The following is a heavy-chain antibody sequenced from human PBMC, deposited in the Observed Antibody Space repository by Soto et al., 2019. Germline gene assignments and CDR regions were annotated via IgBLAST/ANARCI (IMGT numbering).Heavy chain of an antibody. CDR1: GFSGGGNY. Sequence: EERLVQSGGGLVQPGGSLRLSCAASGFSGGGNYMSWVRQAPGKGLELVSLIYSGGNPFYADSMKGRFTLSRDNSNNMLYLQMDSLRAEDTAVYYCARGPNSDCWGQGTLVIVSS. CDR3: ARGPNSDC. J-gene: IGHJ4*02. CDR2: IYSGGNP. D-gene: IGHD2-21*01. V-gene: IGHV3-53*01.